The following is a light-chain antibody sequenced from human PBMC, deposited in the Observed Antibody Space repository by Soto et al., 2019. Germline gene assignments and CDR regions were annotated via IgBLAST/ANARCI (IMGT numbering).Light chain of an antibody. Sequence: EIVMTQSPATLSVSPGERATLACRASQSVSSNLAWYQQKPGQAPRFLSYGASTRATGIPARFSGSGSGTDFTLTISRLEPEDFAVYYCQQYDNSPITFGQGTRLEIK. CDR2: GAS. J-gene: IGKJ5*01. CDR3: QQYDNSPIT. V-gene: IGKV3-15*01. CDR1: QSVSSN.